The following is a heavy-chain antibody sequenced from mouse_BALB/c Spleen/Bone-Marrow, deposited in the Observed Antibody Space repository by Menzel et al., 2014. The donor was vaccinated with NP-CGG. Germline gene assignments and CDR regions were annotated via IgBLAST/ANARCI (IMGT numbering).Heavy chain of an antibody. J-gene: IGHJ2*01. V-gene: IGHV1-20*02. D-gene: IGHD1-1*01. CDR1: GYSFTGYF. CDR3: ARSGYYSSSYFDY. CDR2: INPYNGDT. Sequence: EVKLVESGPELVKPGASVKISCKASGYSFTGYFMNWVMQSHGKSLEWIGRINPYNGDTFYNQKFKGKATLTVDKSSSTAHMELRSLASEDSAVYYCARSGYYSSSYFDYWGQGTTLTVSS.